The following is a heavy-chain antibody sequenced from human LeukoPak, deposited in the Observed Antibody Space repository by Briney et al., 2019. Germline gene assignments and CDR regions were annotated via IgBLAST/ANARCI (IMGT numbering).Heavy chain of an antibody. D-gene: IGHD5-12*01. Sequence: PGGSLRLSCAASGFTLRSHEMNWVRQAPGKELEGISYISSSGCTTYYADSVKGRFTISRDTADNSVFLQMNSLREGGTSIYYCARSPSTGYDHMDYWGRGTLVTVSS. CDR2: ISSSGCTT. CDR3: ARSPSTGYDHMDY. V-gene: IGHV3-48*03. CDR1: GFTLRSHE. J-gene: IGHJ4*02.